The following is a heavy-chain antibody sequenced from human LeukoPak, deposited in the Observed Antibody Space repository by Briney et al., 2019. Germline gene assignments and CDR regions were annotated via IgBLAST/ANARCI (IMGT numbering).Heavy chain of an antibody. CDR2: IYYSGST. CDR3: ATDRYDSSGYYYVY. J-gene: IGHJ4*02. D-gene: IGHD3-22*01. CDR1: GGPISSGGYY. Sequence: SEALSLTCTVSGGPISSGGYYWSWICQHPGKGLEWIGYIYYSGSTYYNPSLKSRVTISVDTSKNQFSLKLSSVTAADTAVYYCATDRYDSSGYYYVYWGQGTLVTVSS. V-gene: IGHV4-31*03.